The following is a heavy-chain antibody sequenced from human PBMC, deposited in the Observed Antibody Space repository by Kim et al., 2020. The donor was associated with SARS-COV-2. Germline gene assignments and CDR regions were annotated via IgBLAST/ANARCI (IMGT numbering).Heavy chain of an antibody. Sequence: SETLSLTCAVYGGSLNRHFLTWIRLSPGKGLEWIGETNHNGIVNINPSLPSIKCRVTIALDTSTNHFSLILYAVTAADTAMYFCAGISDANYYDGSVGDAFDIWGQGTMVTVSS. CDR3: AGISDANYYDGSVGDAFDI. V-gene: IGHV4-34*01. J-gene: IGHJ3*02. CDR1: GGSLNRHF. CDR2: TNHNGIV. D-gene: IGHD3-22*01.